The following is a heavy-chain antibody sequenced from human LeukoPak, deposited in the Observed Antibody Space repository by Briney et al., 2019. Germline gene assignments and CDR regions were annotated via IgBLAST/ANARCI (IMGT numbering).Heavy chain of an antibody. CDR3: ARVLEDLGLDWYFVR. D-gene: IGHD3-16*01. CDR1: GFTISTNF. J-gene: IGHJ2*01. Sequence: GGSLRLSCTASGFTISTNFLSCDRQAPGKGLEWVSVIYSGGATHYADSVRGRFTISRDNSKNTLYLQMNSLRVEDTAFYYCARVLEDLGLDWYFVRWRRGTLVTVSS. CDR2: IYSGGAT. V-gene: IGHV3-66*01.